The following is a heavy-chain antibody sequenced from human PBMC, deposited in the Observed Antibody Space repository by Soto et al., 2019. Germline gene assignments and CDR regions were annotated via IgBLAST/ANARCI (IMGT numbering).Heavy chain of an antibody. D-gene: IGHD6-13*01. CDR1: GFTFSSYS. V-gene: IGHV3-21*01. CDR2: ISSSSSYI. Sequence: EVQLVESGGGLVKPGGSLRLSCAASGFTFSSYSMNWVRQAPGKGLEWVSSISSSSSYIYYADSVKGRFTISRDNAKNSLYLQMNSLRAEDTAVYYCARPSSKVEDDYYYYYYMDVWGKGTTVTVSS. CDR3: ARPSSKVEDDYYYYYYMDV. J-gene: IGHJ6*03.